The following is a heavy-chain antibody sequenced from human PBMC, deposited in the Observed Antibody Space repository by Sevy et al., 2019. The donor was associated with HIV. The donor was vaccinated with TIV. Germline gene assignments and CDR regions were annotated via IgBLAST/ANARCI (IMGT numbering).Heavy chain of an antibody. D-gene: IGHD2-2*01. CDR1: GFTFSSYS. V-gene: IGHV3-48*01. CDR3: ARDGGVYCSSTSCYPLDAFDI. CDR2: ISSSSSTI. Sequence: GGSLRLSCAASGFTFSSYSMNWVRQAPGKGLEWVSYISSSSSTIYYADSVKGRFTISRDNAKKSLYLQMNSLRAEDRAVYYWARDGGVYCSSTSCYPLDAFDIWGQGTMVTVSS. J-gene: IGHJ3*02.